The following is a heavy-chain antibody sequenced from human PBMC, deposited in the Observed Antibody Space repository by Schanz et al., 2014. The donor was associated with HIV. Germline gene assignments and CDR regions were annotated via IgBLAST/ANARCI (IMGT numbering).Heavy chain of an antibody. Sequence: QGQLVESGGGVVQPGRSLRLSCAASGFSFSDFALHWVRQAPGRGLEWLAVTSSDGSGKFYVDSVKGRFTIARDNAKNSLYLNMYSLRAEDTAVYFCAKSNGGDTAVVQYYFDYWGQGTLVSVSS. CDR3: AKSNGGDTAVVQYYFDY. J-gene: IGHJ4*02. CDR1: GFSFSDFA. V-gene: IGHV3-30*18. D-gene: IGHD5-18*01. CDR2: TSSDGSGK.